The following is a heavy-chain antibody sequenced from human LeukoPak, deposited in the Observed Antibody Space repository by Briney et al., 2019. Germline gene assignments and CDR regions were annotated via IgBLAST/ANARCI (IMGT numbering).Heavy chain of an antibody. D-gene: IGHD3-22*01. CDR3: AREGIYYDSSGQETGAWFDP. CDR1: GYTFTTYG. V-gene: IGHV1-18*01. J-gene: IGHJ5*02. Sequence: GASVKVSCKASGYTFTTYGISWVRQAPGQGLEWMGWISGYNGDTNYAQNLQGRVTMTTDTSTSTAYMELRSLRSDDTAVYYCAREGIYYDSSGQETGAWFDPWGQGTLVTVSS. CDR2: ISGYNGDT.